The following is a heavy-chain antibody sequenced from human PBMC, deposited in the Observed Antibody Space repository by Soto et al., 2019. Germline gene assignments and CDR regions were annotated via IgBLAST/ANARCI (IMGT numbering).Heavy chain of an antibody. CDR2: IFSNDEK. J-gene: IGHJ3*02. CDR1: GFSLSNARMG. D-gene: IGHD3-16*01. CDR3: ARSLMITFGGVVTYAAFDI. Sequence: SGPTLVNPTETLTLTCTVSGFSLSNARMGVSWIRRPPGKALEWLAHIFSNDEKSYSTFLKSRLTISKDTSKSQVVLTMTNMDPVDTATYYCARSLMITFGGVVTYAAFDIWGQGTMVTVSS. V-gene: IGHV2-26*01.